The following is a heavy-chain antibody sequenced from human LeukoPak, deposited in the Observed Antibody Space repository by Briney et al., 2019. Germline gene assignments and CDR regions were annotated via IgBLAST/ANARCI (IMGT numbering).Heavy chain of an antibody. D-gene: IGHD2-2*01. CDR2: IWYDGSNK. Sequence: GGSLRLSCAASGFTFSSYGMHWVRQAPGKGLEWVAVIWYDGSNKYYADSVKGRFTISRDNSKNTLYLQMNSLRAEDTAVYYCARVVVPAARMDVWGQGTTVTVSS. V-gene: IGHV3-33*01. CDR1: GFTFSSYG. J-gene: IGHJ6*02. CDR3: ARVVVPAARMDV.